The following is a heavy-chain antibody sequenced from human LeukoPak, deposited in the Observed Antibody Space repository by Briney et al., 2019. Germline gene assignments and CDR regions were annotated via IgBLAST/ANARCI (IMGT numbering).Heavy chain of an antibody. V-gene: IGHV3-30*02. CDR1: GFTFNTYG. CDR2: IQAGGDEY. CDR3: ARDTPGYGGDDFDY. D-gene: IGHD4-23*01. J-gene: IGHJ4*02. Sequence: GGSLRLSCAASGFTFNTYGMHWVRQAPGKGLEWMTFIQAGGDEYYYAESVKGRFTVSRDNSKNTLYLQMNGLRPEGTAVYYCARDTPGYGGDDFDYWGQGALVTVSS.